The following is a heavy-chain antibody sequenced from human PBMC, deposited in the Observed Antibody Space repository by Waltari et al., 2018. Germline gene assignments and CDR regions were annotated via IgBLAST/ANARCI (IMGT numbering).Heavy chain of an antibody. J-gene: IGHJ4*02. CDR1: GFTFSSYW. CDR2: MKQDGSEK. CDR3: ARDYRVAVAATGY. D-gene: IGHD6-19*01. V-gene: IGHV3-7*01. Sequence: EVQLVESGGGLVQPGGSLRLSCAASGFTFSSYWMSWVRQAPGKGLGWGADMKQDGSEKYYVDSVKGRFTSSGDNAKNSLYLQMNSLRAEDTAVYYCARDYRVAVAATGYWGQGTLVTVSS.